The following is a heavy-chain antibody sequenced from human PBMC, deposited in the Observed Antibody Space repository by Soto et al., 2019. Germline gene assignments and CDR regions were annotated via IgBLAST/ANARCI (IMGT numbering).Heavy chain of an antibody. CDR1: GYTFTSYA. CDR3: ARDGGYSRYYYYYYIDV. CDR2: INAGNGNT. J-gene: IGHJ6*03. D-gene: IGHD6-13*01. Sequence: ASVKVSCKASGYTFTSYAMHWVRQAPGQRLEWMGWINAGNGNTKYSQKFQGRVTITRDTSASTAYMELSSLRSEDTAVYYCARDGGYSRYYYYYYIDVWGKGTTVTVSS. V-gene: IGHV1-3*01.